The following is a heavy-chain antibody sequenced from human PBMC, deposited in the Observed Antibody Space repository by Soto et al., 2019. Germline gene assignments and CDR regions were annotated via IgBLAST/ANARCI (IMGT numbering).Heavy chain of an antibody. Sequence: ASVKVSCKASGGTFSSYAISWVRQAPGQGLEWMGGIIPIFGTANYAQKFQGRVTITADKSTSKAYMELSSLRSEDTAVYYCERGRDIVVVPAALDYWGQGTLVTVSS. CDR1: GGTFSSYA. CDR2: IIPIFGTA. J-gene: IGHJ4*02. CDR3: ERGRDIVVVPAALDY. D-gene: IGHD2-2*01. V-gene: IGHV1-69*06.